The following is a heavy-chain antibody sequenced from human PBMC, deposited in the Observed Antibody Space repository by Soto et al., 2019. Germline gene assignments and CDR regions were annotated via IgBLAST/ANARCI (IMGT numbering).Heavy chain of an antibody. D-gene: IGHD7-27*01. Sequence: GGSLRLSCAASGFTFSNAWMSWVRQAPGKGLEWVGRIKSKTDGGTTDYAAPVKGRFTISRDDSKNTLYLQMNSLKTEDTAVYYCTTASNWGGWYFDLWGRGTLVTVSS. CDR2: IKSKTDGGTT. CDR3: TTASNWGGWYFDL. J-gene: IGHJ2*01. V-gene: IGHV3-15*01. CDR1: GFTFSNAW.